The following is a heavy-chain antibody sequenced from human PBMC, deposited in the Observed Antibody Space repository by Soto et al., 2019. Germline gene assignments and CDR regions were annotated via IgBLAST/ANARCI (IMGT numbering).Heavy chain of an antibody. V-gene: IGHV3-64D*06. D-gene: IGHD6-19*01. CDR1: GFTFRRYT. CDR3: VTGYSSGWSATY. CDR2: ISDAGGGT. Sequence: RSLYCSASGFTFRRYTMLLVRQAAGKGLEYVSAISDAGGGTYYAESVKGRFTISRDDPKNTLYLQMSNLRAEDTAVYYCVTGYSSGWSATYWGQGTLVTVSS. J-gene: IGHJ4*03.